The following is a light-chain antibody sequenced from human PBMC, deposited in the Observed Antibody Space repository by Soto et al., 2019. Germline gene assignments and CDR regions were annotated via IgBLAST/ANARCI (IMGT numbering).Light chain of an antibody. V-gene: IGLV2-14*03. CDR3: TSWTTSTTMS. CDR2: DVN. Sequence: QSALTQPASVSGSPGQSITISCTGTSSAIGAYNFVSWYQQHPGKAPKLMLYDVNIRPSGVSNRFSGSKSGNTASLTISGLQAEDEADYYCTSWTTSTTMSFGGGTKLTVL. CDR1: SSAIGAYNF. J-gene: IGLJ2*01.